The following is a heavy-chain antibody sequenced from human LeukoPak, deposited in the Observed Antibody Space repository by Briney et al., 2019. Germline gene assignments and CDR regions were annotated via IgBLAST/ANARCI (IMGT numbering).Heavy chain of an antibody. CDR2: IIPIFGTA. Sequence: GASVNVSCKASGGTFSSYAISWVRQAPGQGLEWMGGIIPIFGTANYAQKFQGRVTITADESTSTAYMELSSLRSEDTAVYYCARGPYYDFWSGPTRYVFPLDYWGQGTLVTVSS. J-gene: IGHJ4*02. V-gene: IGHV1-69*01. CDR1: GGTFSSYA. D-gene: IGHD3-3*01. CDR3: ARGPYYDFWSGPTRYVFPLDY.